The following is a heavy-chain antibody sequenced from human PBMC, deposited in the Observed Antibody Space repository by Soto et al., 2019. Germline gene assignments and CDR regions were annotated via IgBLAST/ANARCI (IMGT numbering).Heavy chain of an antibody. J-gene: IGHJ5*02. Sequence: GGSMRLSCAASGFTFCSYGMNWVRQATGKGLEWVSYISSSSTIYYADSVKGRFTITRDNAKNSLYLQMNSLRDEDTAVYYCARNYYDSSGYFLDWFDPWGQGTLVTVSS. V-gene: IGHV3-48*02. CDR3: ARNYYDSSGYFLDWFDP. D-gene: IGHD3-22*01. CDR2: ISSSSTI. CDR1: GFTFCSYG.